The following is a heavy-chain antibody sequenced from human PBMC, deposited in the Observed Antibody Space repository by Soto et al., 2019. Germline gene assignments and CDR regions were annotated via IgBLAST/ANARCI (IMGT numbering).Heavy chain of an antibody. CDR3: ARRAVEETGPTPDY. CDR2: IDPIDSYT. CDR1: GYSFTSYW. V-gene: IGHV5-10-1*01. Sequence: PGESLKISCKGSGYSFTSYWIRWVREMAGRGLEWMGRIDPIDSYTNYTPSFQAHVTISADKSISTAYLQWSSLKASDTAMYYCARRAVEETGPTPDYWGQGTLVTVSS. J-gene: IGHJ4*02. D-gene: IGHD1-1*01.